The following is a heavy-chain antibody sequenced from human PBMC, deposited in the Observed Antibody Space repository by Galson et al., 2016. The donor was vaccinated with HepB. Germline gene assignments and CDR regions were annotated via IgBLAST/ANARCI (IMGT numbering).Heavy chain of an antibody. CDR1: GGTSSNYA. J-gene: IGHJ4*02. D-gene: IGHD3-22*01. Sequence: SVKVSCKASGGTSSNYAINWVRQAPGQGLEWMGRIIPIFDSANYAQKFQDRVATTVDKSTSTAYMELSSLRSEDTAVFYCARQDSDDSTGLDYWGQGTLVTVSS. CDR3: ARQDSDDSTGLDY. CDR2: IIPIFDSA. V-gene: IGHV1-69*04.